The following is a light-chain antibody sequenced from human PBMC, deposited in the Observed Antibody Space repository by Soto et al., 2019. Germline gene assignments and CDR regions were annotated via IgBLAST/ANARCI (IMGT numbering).Light chain of an antibody. CDR1: ISDVGGYNY. J-gene: IGLJ2*01. CDR3: CSSAGKGV. CDR2: EVS. Sequence: QSALTHPPSAPGSPGQSVTISCTGAISDVGGYNYVSWYQHHPGKAPKLIIYEVSKRPSGVPDRVSASKSVNTAYLTVSGLQSKDEADYYCCSSAGKGVLGGGTKVTVL. V-gene: IGLV2-8*01.